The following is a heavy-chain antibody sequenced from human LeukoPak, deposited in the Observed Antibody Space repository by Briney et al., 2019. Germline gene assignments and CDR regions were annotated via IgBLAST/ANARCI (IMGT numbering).Heavy chain of an antibody. D-gene: IGHD5-18*01. J-gene: IGHJ4*02. CDR1: GFTFSNYE. Sequence: GGSLRLSCAASGFTFSNYESNWVRQAPGKGLEWVSYISSSGRNIYYADSVKGRFTISRDNAKNSLYLQMNSLRAEDTAVYYCARDLVQLWSKDFWGQGTLVTVSS. V-gene: IGHV3-48*03. CDR2: ISSSGRNI. CDR3: ARDLVQLWSKDF.